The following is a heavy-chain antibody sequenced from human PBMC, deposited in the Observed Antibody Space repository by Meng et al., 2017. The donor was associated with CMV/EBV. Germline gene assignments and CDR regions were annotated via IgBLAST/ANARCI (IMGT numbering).Heavy chain of an antibody. CDR2: IYSGGST. V-gene: IGHV3-66*02. CDR1: EFTVSSNY. Sequence: GESLKISCAASEFTVSSNYMSWVRQAPGKGLEWVSVIYSGGSTYYADSVKGRFTISRDNSKNTLYLQMNSLRAEDTAVYYCARDIHDAFDIWGQGTMVTVSS. CDR3: ARDIHDAFDI. D-gene: IGHD2-15*01. J-gene: IGHJ3*02.